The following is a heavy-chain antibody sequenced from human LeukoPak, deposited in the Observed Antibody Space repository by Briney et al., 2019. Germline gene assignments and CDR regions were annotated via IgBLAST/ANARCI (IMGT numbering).Heavy chain of an antibody. CDR2: IYPSGST. CDR3: ARAPTGTGGWNWFDP. D-gene: IGHD1-1*01. Sequence: SETLSLTCTVSGGSISSHYWGWIRQPAGKGLELIGRIYPSGSTNYNPSLKSRVTMSVDTSKNQFSLKLSSVTAADTAVYYCARAPTGTGGWNWFDPWGQGTLVTVSS. J-gene: IGHJ5*02. CDR1: GGSISSHY. V-gene: IGHV4-4*07.